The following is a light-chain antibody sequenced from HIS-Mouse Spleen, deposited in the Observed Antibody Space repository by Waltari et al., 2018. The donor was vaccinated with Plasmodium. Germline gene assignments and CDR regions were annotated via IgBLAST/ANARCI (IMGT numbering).Light chain of an antibody. J-gene: IGKJ3*01. CDR3: QQYNNWSFT. CDR2: GAS. V-gene: IGKV3-15*01. CDR1: QSVSSN. Sequence: EIVMTQSPATLSVSPGERATLSCRASQSVSSNLAWYQQKHGQAPRLLSYGASTRATGIPARFSGSESGTEFTLTISSLQSEDFAVYCCQQYNNWSFTFGPGTKVDIK.